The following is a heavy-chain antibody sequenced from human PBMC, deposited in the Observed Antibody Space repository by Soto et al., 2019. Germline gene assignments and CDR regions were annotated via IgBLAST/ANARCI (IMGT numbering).Heavy chain of an antibody. CDR1: GGTFSSYA. CDR2: ISPIFGTA. D-gene: IGHD1-26*01. J-gene: IGHJ4*01. CDR3: ATLYTWCYRYDD. Sequence: ASGKVSCKASGGTFSSYAISWVRQAPGQGLEWMGGISPIFGTANYAQKFQGRVTITADESTSTAYMELSSLRSDDTAVYYCATLYTWCYRYDDWGHGTPVPVSS. V-gene: IGHV1-69*13.